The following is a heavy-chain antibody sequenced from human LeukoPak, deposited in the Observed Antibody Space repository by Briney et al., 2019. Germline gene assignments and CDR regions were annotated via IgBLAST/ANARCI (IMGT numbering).Heavy chain of an antibody. CDR2: INPNSGGT. CDR1: GYTLTGYY. Sequence: ASVKVSCKAAGYTLTGYYMHWLRQAPGQGLEWMGWINPNSGGTSYAQKFQGRVTMTRDTSNSTAYMELSRLRSDDTAVYYCARGRCSSRSCYLFDYWGQGTLVTVSS. V-gene: IGHV1-2*02. J-gene: IGHJ4*02. CDR3: ARGRCSSRSCYLFDY. D-gene: IGHD2-2*01.